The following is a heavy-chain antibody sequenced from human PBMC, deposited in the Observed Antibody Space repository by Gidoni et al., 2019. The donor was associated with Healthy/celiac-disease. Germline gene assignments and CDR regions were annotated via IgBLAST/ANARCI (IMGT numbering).Heavy chain of an antibody. CDR3: AKEAPNVLRFLEPPSMDV. V-gene: IGHV3-23*01. J-gene: IGHJ6*02. Sequence: EVQLLESGGGLVQPGWSLRLSCAASGFPFSSYDLSWVRQAPGKGLEWVSAISGSGGSTYYADSVKGRFTISRDNSKNTLYLQMNSLRAEDTAVYYCAKEAPNVLRFLEPPSMDVWGQGTTVTVSS. CDR2: ISGSGGST. D-gene: IGHD3-3*01. CDR1: GFPFSSYD.